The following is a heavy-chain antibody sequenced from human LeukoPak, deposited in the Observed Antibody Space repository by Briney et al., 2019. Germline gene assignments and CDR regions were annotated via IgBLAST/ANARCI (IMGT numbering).Heavy chain of an antibody. CDR1: GFTFSSYI. D-gene: IGHD3-10*01. Sequence: GGSLRLSCAASGFTFSSYIMSWVRRAPGKGLEWVSLIGGSGDSTYYADSVKGRFTISRDDSKNTLYLQMNSLRAGDTAIYHCAKIGVIGNWYYDVWGRGTLVTVSS. V-gene: IGHV3-23*01. CDR2: IGGSGDST. CDR3: AKIGVIGNWYYDV. J-gene: IGHJ2*01.